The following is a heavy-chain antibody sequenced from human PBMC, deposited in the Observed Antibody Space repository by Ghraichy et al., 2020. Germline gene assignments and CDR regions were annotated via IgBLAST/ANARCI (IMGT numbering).Heavy chain of an antibody. V-gene: IGHV3-53*01. Sequence: GESLNISCAASGFTVSSNYMSWVRQAPGKGLEWVSVIYSGGSTYYADSVKGRFTISRDNSKNTLYLQMNSLRAEDTAVYYCARRTWFQTLDYWGQGTLVTVSS. CDR3: ARRTWFQTLDY. CDR2: IYSGGST. J-gene: IGHJ4*02. D-gene: IGHD3-10*01. CDR1: GFTVSSNY.